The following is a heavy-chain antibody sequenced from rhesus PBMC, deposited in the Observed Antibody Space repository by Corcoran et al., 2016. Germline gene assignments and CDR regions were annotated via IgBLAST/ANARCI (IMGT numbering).Heavy chain of an antibody. CDR3: AKGAMWGYYFDY. J-gene: IGHJ4*01. Sequence: EVQLVESGVGLVQPGGSLRLSCTGSGLTFSSYYIYWIRQGPGKGLQLVSAINTCGGSNGYTDSVKGRFTSSKENAKNTLYLQMNSLRAEDTAVYYCAKGAMWGYYFDYWGQGVLVTVSS. CDR1: GLTFSSYY. V-gene: IGHV3-22*01. CDR2: INTCGGSN. D-gene: IGHD2-2*01.